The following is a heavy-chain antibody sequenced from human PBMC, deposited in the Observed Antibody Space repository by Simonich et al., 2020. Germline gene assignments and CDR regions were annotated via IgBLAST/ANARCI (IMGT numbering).Heavy chain of an antibody. CDR2: INHSVST. CDR3: ARGKGWKNAFDI. V-gene: IGHV4-34*01. CDR1: GGSFSGYY. J-gene: IGHJ3*02. D-gene: IGHD1-1*01. Sequence: QVQLQQWGAGLLKPSETLSLTCAGYGGSFSGYYWSWIRQHPGQGLEWNGEINHSVSTNYNPSLKSRVTISVDTSKNQFSLKLSSVTAADTAVYYCARGKGWKNAFDIWGQGTMVTVSS.